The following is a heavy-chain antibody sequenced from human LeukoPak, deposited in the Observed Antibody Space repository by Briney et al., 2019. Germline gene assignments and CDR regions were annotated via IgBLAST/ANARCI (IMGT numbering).Heavy chain of an antibody. J-gene: IGHJ3*02. CDR3: ASLYLGNAFDI. CDR1: GFTFSSYW. D-gene: IGHD2/OR15-2a*01. Sequence: GGSLRLSCAASGFTFSSYWMHWVRQAPGKGLVWVSRINSDGSSTSYADSVKGRFTISRDNAKNTLYLQMNSLRAEDTAVYYCASLYLGNAFDIWGQGTMVTVSS. V-gene: IGHV3-74*01. CDR2: INSDGSST.